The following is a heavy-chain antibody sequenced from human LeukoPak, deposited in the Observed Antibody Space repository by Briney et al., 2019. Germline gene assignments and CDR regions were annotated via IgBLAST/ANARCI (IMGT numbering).Heavy chain of an antibody. D-gene: IGHD6-13*01. CDR2: INPNSGGA. V-gene: IGHV1-2*02. J-gene: IGHJ4*02. CDR1: GYTFTGYY. Sequence: ASVKVSCKASGYTFTGYYMHWVRQAPGQGLEWMGWINPNSGGANYAQKFQGRVTMTRDTSISTAYMELNRLRSDDTAVYYCARDLYSSSWYWVYWGQGTLVTVSS. CDR3: ARDLYSSSWYWVY.